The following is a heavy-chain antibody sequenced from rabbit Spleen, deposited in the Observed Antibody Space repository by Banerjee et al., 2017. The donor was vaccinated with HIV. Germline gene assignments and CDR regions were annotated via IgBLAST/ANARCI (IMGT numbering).Heavy chain of an antibody. CDR1: GFSFSSRDY. CDR2: IYAGSSGFT. V-gene: IGHV1S40*01. J-gene: IGHJ4*01. Sequence: QSLEESGGDLVKPGPSLTPTCTASGFSFSSRDYMCWVRQAPGKGLEWIACIYAGSSGFTYSATWAKGRFTCSKTSSTTVTLQMTSLTVADTATYFCVRGGGLWGPGTLVTVS. CDR3: VRGGGL.